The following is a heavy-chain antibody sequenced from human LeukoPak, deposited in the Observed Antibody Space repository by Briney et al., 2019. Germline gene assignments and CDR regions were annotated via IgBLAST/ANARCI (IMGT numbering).Heavy chain of an antibody. Sequence: PGGSLRLSCTASGFTFSSYAMNWVRQAPGKGLEWVSGLSGSGGSTYYADSVKGRFTISRDNSKNTLYLQMNSLRVGDTAVYYCAKAYTSGWYFCFDYWGQGALVTVSS. D-gene: IGHD6-19*01. CDR3: AKAYTSGWYFCFDY. J-gene: IGHJ4*02. V-gene: IGHV3-23*01. CDR2: LSGSGGST. CDR1: GFTFSSYA.